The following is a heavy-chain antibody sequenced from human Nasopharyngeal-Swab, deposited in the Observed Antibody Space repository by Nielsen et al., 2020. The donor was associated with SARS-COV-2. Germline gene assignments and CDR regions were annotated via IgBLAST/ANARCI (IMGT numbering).Heavy chain of an antibody. D-gene: IGHD5-12*01. CDR2: INHSGST. V-gene: IGHV4-34*01. Sequence: SETLSLTCAVYGGSFSGYYWSWIRQPPGKGLEWIGEINHSGSTNYNPSLKSRVTISVDTSKNQFSLKLNSVTAADTAVYYCARESGGDSGWFDPWGQGTLVTVSS. CDR1: GGSFSGYY. J-gene: IGHJ5*02. CDR3: ARESGGDSGWFDP.